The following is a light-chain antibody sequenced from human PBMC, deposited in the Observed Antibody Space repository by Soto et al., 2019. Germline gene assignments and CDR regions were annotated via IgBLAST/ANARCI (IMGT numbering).Light chain of an antibody. Sequence: QSVLTQPASVSGSPGQSITISCTGTSSDVGNYNFVSWYQQLPGEAPKLIIYDVTNRPSGLSDRFSGSKSANTASLTISGLQAEDEADYYCSSYKSSHTLVFGSGTKVTVL. CDR1: SSDVGNYNF. V-gene: IGLV2-14*01. J-gene: IGLJ1*01. CDR2: DVT. CDR3: SSYKSSHTLV.